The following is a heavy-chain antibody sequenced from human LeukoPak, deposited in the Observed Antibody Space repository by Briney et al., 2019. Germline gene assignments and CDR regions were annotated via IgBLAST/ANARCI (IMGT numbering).Heavy chain of an antibody. Sequence: SETLSLTCTVSGGSISTYYWSWIRQPPGKGLEWIGYIYYSGSTNYNPSLKSRVTISVDTSKNKFSLKLTSVTAADTAVYYCARRYGGYSNFDYWGQGTLVTVSS. CDR2: IYYSGST. J-gene: IGHJ4*02. CDR1: GGSISTYY. V-gene: IGHV4-59*08. D-gene: IGHD5-12*01. CDR3: ARRYGGYSNFDY.